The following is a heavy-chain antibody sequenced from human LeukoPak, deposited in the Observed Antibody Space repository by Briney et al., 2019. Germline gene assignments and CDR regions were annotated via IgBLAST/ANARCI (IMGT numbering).Heavy chain of an antibody. CDR1: GFTFSSYG. D-gene: IGHD1-26*01. Sequence: GGSLRLSCAASGFTFSSYGMHWVRQAPGKGLEWVAFIRYDGSNKYYADSVKGRFTISRDNSKNTLYLQMNSLRAEDTAVCYCAKDIGGFGPHFDYWGQGTLVTVSS. CDR2: IRYDGSNK. CDR3: AKDIGGFGPHFDY. V-gene: IGHV3-30*02. J-gene: IGHJ4*02.